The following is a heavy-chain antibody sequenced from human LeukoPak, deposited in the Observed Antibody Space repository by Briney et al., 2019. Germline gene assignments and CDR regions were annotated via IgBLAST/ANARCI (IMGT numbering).Heavy chain of an antibody. CDR2: ISYDGGNK. J-gene: IGHJ6*02. D-gene: IGHD4-23*01. V-gene: IGHV3-30*03. Sequence: GRSLRLSCAASGFTFSHYGIHWVRQAPGKGLEWVAVISYDGGNKYYADSVKGRFTISRDNSKNTLYLQMNSLRAEDTAVYYCARDSGYGGNSYDYYGMDVWGQGTTVTVSS. CDR1: GFTFSHYG. CDR3: ARDSGYGGNSYDYYGMDV.